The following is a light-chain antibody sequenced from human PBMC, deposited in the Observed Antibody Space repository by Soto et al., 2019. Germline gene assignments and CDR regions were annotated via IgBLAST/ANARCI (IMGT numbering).Light chain of an antibody. CDR1: QSVLNSSNNKNY. V-gene: IGKV4-1*01. CDR2: WAS. CDR3: QQYSDSPL. Sequence: DIVMTQSPDSLAVSLGERATIKCKSSQSVLNSSNNKNYLAWYQQKPGQPPKLLIYWASTRESGVPDRFSGRGCGTDLTLTSSSLQADDVAGYYCQQYSDSPLFGGGTKVEIK. J-gene: IGKJ4*01.